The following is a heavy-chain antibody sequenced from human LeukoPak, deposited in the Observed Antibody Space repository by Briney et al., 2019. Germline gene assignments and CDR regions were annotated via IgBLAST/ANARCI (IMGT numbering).Heavy chain of an antibody. D-gene: IGHD3-22*01. Sequence: PGGSLRLSCAASGFTFSSYEMNWVRQAPGKGLEWDSYISSIGSTIYYADSVKGRFIISRDNAKNSLYLQMNSLRAEDTAVYYCARESPYSSGWEGYYYYYMDVWGKGTTVTVSS. CDR1: GFTFSSYE. J-gene: IGHJ6*03. CDR3: ARESPYSSGWEGYYYYYMDV. CDR2: ISSIGSTI. V-gene: IGHV3-48*03.